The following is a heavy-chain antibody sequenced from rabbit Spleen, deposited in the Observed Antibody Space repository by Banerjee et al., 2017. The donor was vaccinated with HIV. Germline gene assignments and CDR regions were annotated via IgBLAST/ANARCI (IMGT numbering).Heavy chain of an antibody. V-gene: IGHV1S40*01. CDR1: GLSLSSSYY. D-gene: IGHD7-1*01. CDR2: LYTDVLTT. CDR3: VRDGGTDKKFNL. J-gene: IGHJ4*01. Sequence: QSLEESGGDLVKPGASLTLTCTASGLSLSSSYYLCWVRQAPGKGLEWIGCLYTDVLTTWYASWVNGRFTISKASSTTVTLQMTSLTAADTATYFCVRDGGTDKKFNLWGPGTLVTVS.